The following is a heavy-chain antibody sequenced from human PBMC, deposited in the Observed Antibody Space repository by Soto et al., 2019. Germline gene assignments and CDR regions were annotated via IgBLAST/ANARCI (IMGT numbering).Heavy chain of an antibody. J-gene: IGHJ4*02. D-gene: IGHD3-9*01. CDR1: GYSFTSYW. Sequence: GASLKISCKGSGYSFTSYWIGWVRQMPGKGLEWMGIIYPGDSDIRYSPSFQGHVTISVDKSITTAYLQWSSLKASDSAMYYCARHRILGRYSLYYFEFWGQGALVTVSS. CDR2: IYPGDSDI. CDR3: ARHRILGRYSLYYFEF. V-gene: IGHV5-51*01.